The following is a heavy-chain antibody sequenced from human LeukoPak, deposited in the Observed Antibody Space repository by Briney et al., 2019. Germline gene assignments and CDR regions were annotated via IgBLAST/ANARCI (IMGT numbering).Heavy chain of an antibody. CDR2: ISTRSSYI. CDR1: GFTFSSYS. Sequence: GGSLRLSCAASGFTFSSYSLNWVRQAPGKGLEWVSSISTRSSYIVYADSVKGRFTISRDNAKNSLYLQMNSLRAEESAIYYCARVKSVPASRNSSLGIDYWGQGTLVTVSS. J-gene: IGHJ4*02. V-gene: IGHV3-21*01. D-gene: IGHD2-2*01. CDR3: ARVKSVPASRNSSLGIDY.